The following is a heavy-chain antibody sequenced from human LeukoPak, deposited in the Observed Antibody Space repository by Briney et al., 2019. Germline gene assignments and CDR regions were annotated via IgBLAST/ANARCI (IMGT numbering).Heavy chain of an antibody. Sequence: PSETLSLTCTVSGGSISSSSYYWGWIRQPPGKGLEWIGSIYYSGSTYYNPSLKSRVTISVDTSKNQFSLKLSSVTAADTAVYYCARQPIAAVDWFDPWGQGTLVTVSS. D-gene: IGHD6-13*01. J-gene: IGHJ5*02. V-gene: IGHV4-39*01. CDR2: IYYSGST. CDR3: ARQPIAAVDWFDP. CDR1: GGSISSSSYY.